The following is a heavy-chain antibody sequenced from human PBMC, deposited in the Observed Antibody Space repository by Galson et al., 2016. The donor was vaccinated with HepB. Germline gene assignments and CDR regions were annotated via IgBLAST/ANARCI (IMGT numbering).Heavy chain of an antibody. V-gene: IGHV1-69*13. J-gene: IGHJ6*02. CDR3: ARTVTTYYYYSMDV. Sequence: SVKVSCKASGGTFSSYAISWVRQAPGQGLEWMGGIIPIFGTANYAQKFQGRVTITAHEPTNTAYMELSSLRSEDTAVYYCARTVTTYYYYSMDVWGQGTTVTVSS. D-gene: IGHD4-11*01. CDR1: GGTFSSYA. CDR2: IIPIFGTA.